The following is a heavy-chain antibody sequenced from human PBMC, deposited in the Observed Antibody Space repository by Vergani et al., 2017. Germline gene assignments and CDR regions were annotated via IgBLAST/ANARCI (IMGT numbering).Heavy chain of an antibody. V-gene: IGHV1-69*06. D-gene: IGHD5-18*01. Sequence: QVQLVQSGAEVKKPGSSVKVSCKASGGTFSSYAISWVRQAPGQGLEWMGGIIPIFGTANYAQKFQGRVTMTRDTSTSTVYMELSSLRSEDTAVYYCARVDTAMVGVNYYYGMDVWGQGTTVTVSS. CDR1: GGTFSSYA. CDR2: IIPIFGTA. CDR3: ARVDTAMVGVNYYYGMDV. J-gene: IGHJ6*02.